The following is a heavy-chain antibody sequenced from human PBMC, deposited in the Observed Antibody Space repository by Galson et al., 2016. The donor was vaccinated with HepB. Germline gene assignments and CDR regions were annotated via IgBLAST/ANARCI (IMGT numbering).Heavy chain of an antibody. CDR2: ISSSSSTI. V-gene: IGHV3-48*02. D-gene: IGHD6-19*01. Sequence: SLRLSCAASGFTFSSYTMNWVRQAPGKGLEWVSYISSSSSTIYYADSVKGRFTISRDNAKNSLYLQMNSLRDEDTAVYYCARTQFSSGYWYFDLWGRGTLVTVSS. CDR3: ARTQFSSGYWYFDL. J-gene: IGHJ2*01. CDR1: GFTFSSYT.